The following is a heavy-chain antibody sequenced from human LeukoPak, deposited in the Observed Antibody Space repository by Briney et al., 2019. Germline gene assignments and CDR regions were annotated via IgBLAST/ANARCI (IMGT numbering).Heavy chain of an antibody. V-gene: IGHV3-48*03. CDR1: GFTFSSYE. CDR2: ISTIVSNT. Sequence: GGSLRLSCAASGFTFSSYEMNWVRQAPGKGLEWVSYISTIVSNTYYAETVKGRFTISRDKATSSLYLQMSRLRAEDTAVYHCARGGWYVGFDFWGQGTLVTVSS. CDR3: ARGGWYVGFDF. D-gene: IGHD6-19*01. J-gene: IGHJ4*02.